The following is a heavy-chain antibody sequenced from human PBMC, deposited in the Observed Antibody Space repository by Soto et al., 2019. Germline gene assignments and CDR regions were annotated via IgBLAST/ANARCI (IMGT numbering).Heavy chain of an antibody. CDR1: GVTFPSYY. J-gene: IGHJ4*02. Sequence: LRLSWAASGVTFPSYYLNWGRQTAQKGLELVSYISTSGTNIYYADSVKGRFTISRDNAKNSLYLQMNSLRAEDTAVYYCARGYTGGWSRGGYFDYWGQGALVTVSS. D-gene: IGHD6-19*01. CDR3: ARGYTGGWSRGGYFDY. CDR2: ISTSGTNI. V-gene: IGHV3-48*03.